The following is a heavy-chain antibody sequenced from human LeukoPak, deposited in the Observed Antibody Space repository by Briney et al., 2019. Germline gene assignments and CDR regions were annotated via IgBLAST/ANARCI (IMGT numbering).Heavy chain of an antibody. D-gene: IGHD2-2*01. CDR1: GFTFSDYS. Sequence: GGCLRLSCTASGFTFSDYSMSWVRQAPGAGLEWVSAISPAGDSTTDADSVKGRFTISRDNSKSTLYLQMNGLTAEDTALYYCARRLVTAGITDFFDSWGQGTLVSLSS. J-gene: IGHJ4*02. CDR2: ISPAGDST. V-gene: IGHV3-23*01. CDR3: ARRLVTAGITDFFDS.